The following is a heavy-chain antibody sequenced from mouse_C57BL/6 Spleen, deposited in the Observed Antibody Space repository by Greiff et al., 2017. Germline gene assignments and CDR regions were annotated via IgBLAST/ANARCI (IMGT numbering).Heavy chain of an antibody. J-gene: IGHJ4*01. D-gene: IGHD1-1*01. CDR1: GYTFTSYW. CDR2: INPSSGYT. Sequence: VQLQQSGAELAKPGASVKLSCKASGYTFTSYWMHWVKQRPGQGLEWIGYINPSSGYTKYNQKFKDKATLTADKSSSTAYMQLSSLTYEDSAVYYCARYTLITTVVATDAMDYWGQGTSVTVSS. V-gene: IGHV1-7*01. CDR3: ARYTLITTVVATDAMDY.